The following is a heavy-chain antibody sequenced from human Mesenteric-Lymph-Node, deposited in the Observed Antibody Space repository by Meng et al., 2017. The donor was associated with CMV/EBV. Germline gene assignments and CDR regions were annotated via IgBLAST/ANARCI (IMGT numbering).Heavy chain of an antibody. Sequence: GESLKISCAASGFTFSSYWMSWVRQAPGKGLEWVANIKQDGSEKYYVDSVKGRFTISRDNAKNSLYLQMNSLRAEDTAVYYCARDWDTYYYDSSGYQLDYWGQGTLVTVSS. CDR2: IKQDGSEK. V-gene: IGHV3-7*01. CDR1: GFTFSSYW. CDR3: ARDWDTYYYDSSGYQLDY. D-gene: IGHD3-22*01. J-gene: IGHJ4*02.